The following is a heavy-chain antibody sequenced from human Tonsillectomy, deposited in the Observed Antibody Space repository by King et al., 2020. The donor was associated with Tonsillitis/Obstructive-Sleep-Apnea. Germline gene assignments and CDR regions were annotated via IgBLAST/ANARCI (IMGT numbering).Heavy chain of an antibody. D-gene: IGHD4-11*01. J-gene: IGHJ6*03. Sequence: VQLQESGPGLVKPSETLSLTCTVSGGSISSYYWSWIRQPPGRGLEWIGYISYSGSTNYNPSLKSRVTISVDTSKNQFSLKLSSVTAADTAVYYCARDRASTYSWRYYYYMDVWGKGTTVTVSS. CDR1: GGSISSYY. CDR2: ISYSGST. V-gene: IGHV4-59*01. CDR3: ARDRASTYSWRYYYYMDV.